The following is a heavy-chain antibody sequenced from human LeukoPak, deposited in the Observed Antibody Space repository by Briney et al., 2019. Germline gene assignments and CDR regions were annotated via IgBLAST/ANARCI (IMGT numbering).Heavy chain of an antibody. CDR3: AKELDYGGNSPFHY. J-gene: IGHJ4*02. CDR1: RFTFSDYG. D-gene: IGHD4-23*01. V-gene: IGHV3-30*18. CDR2: ISYDGSNK. Sequence: GRSLRLSCTASRFTFSDYGMHWVRQAPGKGLEWVGFISYDGSNKYYVDSVKGRFTISRDNSKNTLYLQMNSLRAEDTAVYYCAKELDYGGNSPFHYWGQGTLVTVSS.